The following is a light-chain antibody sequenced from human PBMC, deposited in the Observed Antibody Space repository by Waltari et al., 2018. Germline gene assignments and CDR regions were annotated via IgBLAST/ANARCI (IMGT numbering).Light chain of an antibody. CDR2: DVY. CDR3: SSYTSSGVV. V-gene: IGLV2-14*01. Sequence: QSALTQPASVSGSPGQAIIIYCTGTGSDVCGYDYVSWYQQYPGKAPRLIIYDVYNRPSGVSNRFSGSKSDNTASLTISGLQAEDESVYYCSSYTSSGVVFGGGTKLTVL. J-gene: IGLJ2*01. CDR1: GSDVCGYDY.